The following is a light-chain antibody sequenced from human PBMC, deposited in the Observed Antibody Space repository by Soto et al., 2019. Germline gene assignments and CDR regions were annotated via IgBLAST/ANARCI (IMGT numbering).Light chain of an antibody. Sequence: DIVMTQSPDALAVSLGERATINCKSSQSVVHVPNNYNYIVWYQQKPGQPPKLLIYGTSTRESGVPDRFIGSGAGTEFTRTISRLQAEDVAVYYCQQYLTTPYTFGQGTKLEI. CDR1: QSVVHVPNNYNY. J-gene: IGKJ2*01. CDR3: QQYLTTPYT. V-gene: IGKV4-1*01. CDR2: GTS.